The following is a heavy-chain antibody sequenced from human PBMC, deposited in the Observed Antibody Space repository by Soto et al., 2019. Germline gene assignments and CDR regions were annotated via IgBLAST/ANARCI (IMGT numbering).Heavy chain of an antibody. J-gene: IGHJ6*02. V-gene: IGHV1-8*01. CDR1: GYTFTSYD. CDR3: ARGSLIGGTGYYYGMDV. D-gene: IGHD1-26*01. CDR2: MNPNSGNT. Sequence: ASVKFSCKASGYTFTSYDINWVRQATGQGLEWMGWMNPNSGNTGYAQKFQGRVTMTRNTSISTAYMELSSLRSEDTAVYYCARGSLIGGTGYYYGMDVWGQGTTVTVSS.